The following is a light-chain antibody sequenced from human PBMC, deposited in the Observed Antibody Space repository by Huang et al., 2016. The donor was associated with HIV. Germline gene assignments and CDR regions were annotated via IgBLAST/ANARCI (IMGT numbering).Light chain of an antibody. V-gene: IGKV3-15*01. J-gene: IGKJ1*01. CDR1: QCLSSQ. CDR2: GVS. Sequence: EIVMTQSPATLSVSPGERVTLSCRASQCLSSQLAWYQQKRGQAPRLLIYGVSTRATDIPARFSGSGSGTDFTLTINSLQSEDFATYYCQQYNDWPLTFGQGTEVEIK. CDR3: QQYNDWPLT.